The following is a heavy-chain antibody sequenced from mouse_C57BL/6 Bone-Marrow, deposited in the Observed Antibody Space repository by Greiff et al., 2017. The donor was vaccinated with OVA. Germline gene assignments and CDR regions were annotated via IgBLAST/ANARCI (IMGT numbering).Heavy chain of an antibody. J-gene: IGHJ1*03. CDR2: INPNYGTT. Sequence: EVKLQESGPELVKPGASVKISCKASGYSFTDYNMNWVKQSNGKSLEWIGVINPNYGTTSYNQKFRGKATLTVDKSSSTAYMQLNSLTSEDAAVYYCAVYCGSSYRYFDVWGTGTTVTVSS. V-gene: IGHV1-39*01. CDR3: AVYCGSSYRYFDV. CDR1: GYSFTDYN. D-gene: IGHD1-1*01.